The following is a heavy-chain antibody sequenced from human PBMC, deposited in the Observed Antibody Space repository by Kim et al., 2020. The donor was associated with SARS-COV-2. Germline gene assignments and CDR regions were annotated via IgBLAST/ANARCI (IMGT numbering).Heavy chain of an antibody. D-gene: IGHD5-18*01. CDR3: ARARSGYSYGCLF. CDR2: ISYDGSNK. J-gene: IGHJ4*02. Sequence: GGSLRLSCAASGFTFSSYAMHWVRQAPGKGLEWVAVISYDGSNKYYADSVKGRFTISRDNSKNTLYLQMNSLRAEDTAVYYCARARSGYSYGCLFGGQGTLVTVSS. CDR1: GFTFSSYA. V-gene: IGHV3-30*04.